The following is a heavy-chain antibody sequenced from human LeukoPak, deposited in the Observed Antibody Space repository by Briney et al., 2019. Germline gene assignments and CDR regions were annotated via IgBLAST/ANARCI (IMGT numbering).Heavy chain of an antibody. J-gene: IGHJ6*02. CDR3: AKDGLWFGESIPDYYYYGMDV. CDR1: GFTFSSYA. CDR2: ISGSGGST. Sequence: GGSLRLSCAASGFTFSSYAMSWVRQAPGKGLEWGSAISGSGGSTYYADSVKGRFTISRDNSKNTLYLQMNSLRAEDTAVYYCAKDGLWFGESIPDYYYYGMDVWGQGTTVTVSS. V-gene: IGHV3-23*01. D-gene: IGHD3-10*01.